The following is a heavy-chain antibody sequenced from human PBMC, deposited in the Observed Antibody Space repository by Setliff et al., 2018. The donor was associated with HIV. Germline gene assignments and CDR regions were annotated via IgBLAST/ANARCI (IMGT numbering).Heavy chain of an antibody. CDR1: RFAFNTYW. D-gene: IGHD3-22*01. Sequence: GSLRLSCAASRFAFNTYWMNWVRQAPGKGLEWVANINQDGNEKFYVDSVRGRFTISRDNAKNSLYLQMNSLRAEDTAVYYCSRVGTLIDSPWDFFDFWGLGTLVTVSS. CDR3: SRVGTLIDSPWDFFDF. J-gene: IGHJ4*02. V-gene: IGHV3-7*01. CDR2: INQDGNEK.